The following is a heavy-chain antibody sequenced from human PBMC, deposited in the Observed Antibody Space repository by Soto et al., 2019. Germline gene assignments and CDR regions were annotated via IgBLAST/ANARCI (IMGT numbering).Heavy chain of an antibody. J-gene: IGHJ5*02. V-gene: IGHV1-8*01. D-gene: IGHD3-3*01. CDR2: MNPNSGNT. Sequence: QVQLVQSGAEVKKPGASVKVSCKASGYTFTSYDINWVRQATGQGLEWMGWMNPNSGNTGYAQKFQGRVTMTRNTSIGTAYMVLSSLRSEDTAVYSCARGQYNFGGVMGWFDPWGQGTLVTVSS. CDR3: ARGQYNFGGVMGWFDP. CDR1: GYTFTSYD.